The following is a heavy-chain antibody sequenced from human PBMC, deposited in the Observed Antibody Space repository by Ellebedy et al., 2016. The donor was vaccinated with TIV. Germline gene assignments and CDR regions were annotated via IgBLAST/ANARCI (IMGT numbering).Heavy chain of an antibody. CDR3: ARDEGGEGSMIVVVHFDY. Sequence: AASVKVSCKASGYTFTKYGITWVRQAPGQGLEWMGWISAYNGNTNYAHKLQGRVTMTTDTSTKTAYMELRSLRSEDTAVYYCARDEGGEGSMIVVVHFDYWGQGTLVTVSS. V-gene: IGHV1-18*01. D-gene: IGHD3-22*01. CDR1: GYTFTKYG. CDR2: ISAYNGNT. J-gene: IGHJ4*02.